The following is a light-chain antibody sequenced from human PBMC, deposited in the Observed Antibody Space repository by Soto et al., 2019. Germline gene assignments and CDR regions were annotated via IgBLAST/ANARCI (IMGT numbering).Light chain of an antibody. J-gene: IGKJ1*01. Sequence: EIVMTQSPATLSVSPGESATLSCRASQRISTNLAWYQHKRGQAPRLLIYGASTRATGIPARFSGSGSGTDFTLTISRLEPEDFAVYYCHQYGTSVGTFGQGTKVDIK. CDR2: GAS. CDR3: HQYGTSVGT. CDR1: QRISTN. V-gene: IGKV3D-15*01.